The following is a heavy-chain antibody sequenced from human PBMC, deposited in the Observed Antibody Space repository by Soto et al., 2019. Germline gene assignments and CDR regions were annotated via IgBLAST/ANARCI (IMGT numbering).Heavy chain of an antibody. CDR2: IIPMYGPA. CDR1: GGTFSSYA. D-gene: IGHD3-10*01. CDR3: ARVTSMVRGVIDNWFDP. V-gene: IGHV1-69*01. Sequence: QVPLVQYGAEVKKPGSSVTVSCKASGGTFSSYAIHWVRQAPGQGLEWMGGIIPMYGPAKYAQRFQGRVTITADESTTTVYMELTSLTSQDTAAYYCARVTSMVRGVIDNWFDPWGHGTLVTVSS. J-gene: IGHJ5*02.